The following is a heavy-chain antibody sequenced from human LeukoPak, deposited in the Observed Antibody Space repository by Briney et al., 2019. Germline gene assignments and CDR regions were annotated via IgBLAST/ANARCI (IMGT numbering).Heavy chain of an antibody. CDR1: GYSFTSYW. V-gene: IGHV5-51*01. CDR3: ASPSSSYYYGLDY. D-gene: IGHD3-22*01. J-gene: IGHJ4*02. CDR2: IYPGDSDT. Sequence: GESLKISCKGSGYSFTSYWIGWVRQMPGKGLEWMGIIYPGDSDTRYSPPFQGQVTISADKSISTAYLQWSSLKASDTAMYYCASPSSSYYYGLDYWGQGTLVTVSS.